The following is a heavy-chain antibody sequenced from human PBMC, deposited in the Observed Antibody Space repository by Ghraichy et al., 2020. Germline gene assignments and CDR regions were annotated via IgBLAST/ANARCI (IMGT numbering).Heavy chain of an antibody. CDR1: GFTFSSYS. D-gene: IGHD2-21*02. CDR3: ARDPGHIVVVTAIPQFDY. J-gene: IGHJ4*02. V-gene: IGHV3-48*02. Sequence: GESLNISCAASGFTFSSYSMNWVRQAPGKGLEWVSYISSSSSTIYYADSVKGRFTISRDNAKNSLYLQMNSLRDEDTAVYYCARDPGHIVVVTAIPQFDYWGQGTLVTVSS. CDR2: ISSSSSTI.